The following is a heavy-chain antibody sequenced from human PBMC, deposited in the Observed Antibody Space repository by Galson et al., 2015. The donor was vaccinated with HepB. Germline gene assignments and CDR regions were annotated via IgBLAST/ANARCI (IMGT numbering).Heavy chain of an antibody. D-gene: IGHD4-23*01. Sequence: SVKVSCKASGGTFSSYAISWVRQAPGQGLEWMGGIIPIFGTANYAQKFQGRVTITADESTSTAYMELSSLRSEDTAVYYCARGDYITVVTPEQDYYYYMDVWGKGTTVTVSS. CDR1: GGTFSSYA. CDR2: IIPIFGTA. CDR3: ARGDYITVVTPEQDYYYYMDV. J-gene: IGHJ6*03. V-gene: IGHV1-69*13.